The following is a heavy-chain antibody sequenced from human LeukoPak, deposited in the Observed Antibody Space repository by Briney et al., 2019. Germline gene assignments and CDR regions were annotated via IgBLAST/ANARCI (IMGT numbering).Heavy chain of an antibody. CDR1: GFTFSNAY. J-gene: IGHJ4*02. CDR2: IKPKTDGETT. Sequence: GGSLRLSCAASGFTFSNAYMNWVRQAPGKGLEWVGRIKPKTDGETTEYAAPVKDRFSISRDDSKSMMYLQMNSLKTEDTAIYYCARGRSSSWRLIDYWGQGTLVTVSS. CDR3: ARGRSSSWRLIDY. D-gene: IGHD6-13*01. V-gene: IGHV3-15*07.